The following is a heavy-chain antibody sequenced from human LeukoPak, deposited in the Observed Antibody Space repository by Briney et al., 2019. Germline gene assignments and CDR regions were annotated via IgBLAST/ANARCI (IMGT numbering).Heavy chain of an antibody. CDR3: AREGRGQRLLPYDY. V-gene: IGHV3-7*01. CDR2: INQDGSEN. CDR1: GFIFNDYW. Sequence: GGSLRLSCAASGFIFNDYWMPWVRQAPGKGLEWVANINQDGSENHYVDSVKGRFTISRDNAKNSLYLQMNSLRAEDTAVYYCAREGRGQRLLPYDYWGQGTLVTVSS. J-gene: IGHJ4*02. D-gene: IGHD6-25*01.